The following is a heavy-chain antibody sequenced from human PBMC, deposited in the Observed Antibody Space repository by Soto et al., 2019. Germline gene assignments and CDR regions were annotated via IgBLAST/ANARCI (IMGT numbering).Heavy chain of an antibody. V-gene: IGHV3-48*03. CDR1: GFTSSDYE. CDR2: ITSGGRSI. D-gene: IGHD2-15*01. Sequence: LRLSCTASGFTSSDYEMNWVRQAPGKGLEWVSYITSGGRSIYYADSVKGRFIISRDNAENSLYLQMNSLRPEDTAVYYCVRRMASPDQWGQGTLVTVSS. CDR3: VRRMASPDQ. J-gene: IGHJ4*02.